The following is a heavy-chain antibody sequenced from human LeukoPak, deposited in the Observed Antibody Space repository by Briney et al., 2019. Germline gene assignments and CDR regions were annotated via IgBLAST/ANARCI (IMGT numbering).Heavy chain of an antibody. CDR3: AKPHYYGSRSYMDY. CDR1: GFTFSSYG. CDR2: ISYDGSNT. V-gene: IGHV3-30*18. Sequence: PGRSLRLSCAASGFTFSSYGMHWVRQAPGKGLEWVAVISYDGSNTYYADSVKGRFTISRDNSKNMLYLQMNSLRAEDTAVYSCAKPHYYGSRSYMDYWGQGTLVTVSS. J-gene: IGHJ4*02. D-gene: IGHD3-10*01.